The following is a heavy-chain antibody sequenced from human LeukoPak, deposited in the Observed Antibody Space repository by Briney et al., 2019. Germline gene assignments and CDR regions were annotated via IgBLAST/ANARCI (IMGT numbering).Heavy chain of an antibody. Sequence: SETLSLTCAVYGGSFSGYYWSWIRQPPGKGLEWIGEINHSGSTNYNPSLKSRVTISVDTSKNQFSLKLRSVTAADTAVYYCARSRHYYYDSSGYPPYSDYWGQGTLVTVSS. V-gene: IGHV4-34*01. D-gene: IGHD3-22*01. J-gene: IGHJ4*02. CDR1: GGSFSGYY. CDR2: INHSGST. CDR3: ARSRHYYYDSSGYPPYSDY.